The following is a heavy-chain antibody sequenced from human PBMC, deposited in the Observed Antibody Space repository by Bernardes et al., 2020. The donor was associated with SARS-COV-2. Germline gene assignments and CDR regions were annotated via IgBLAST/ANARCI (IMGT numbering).Heavy chain of an antibody. V-gene: IGHV3-7*05. CDR3: ARAPYSYGYRTLDY. J-gene: IGHJ4*02. D-gene: IGHD5-18*01. Sequence: GGSLSLSCAASGFTFSDYWLTWVRQAPGKGLEWVANINQDGSKKYYVDSVKGRFTISRDNAKKSLSLQINSLRAEDTAMYYCARAPYSYGYRTLDYWGQGTLATVSS. CDR1: GFTFSDYW. CDR2: INQDGSKK.